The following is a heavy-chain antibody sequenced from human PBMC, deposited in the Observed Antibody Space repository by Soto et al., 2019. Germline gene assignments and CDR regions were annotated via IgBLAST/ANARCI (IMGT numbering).Heavy chain of an antibody. Sequence: GGSLRLSCAASGFTFSSYAMSWVRQAPGKGLEWVSAISGSGGSTYYADSVKGRFTISRDNSKNTLYLQMNSLRAEDTAVYYCANPWVWFGELSINDAFDIWGQGTMVTVSS. CDR2: ISGSGGST. V-gene: IGHV3-23*01. CDR1: GFTFSSYA. D-gene: IGHD3-10*01. CDR3: ANPWVWFGELSINDAFDI. J-gene: IGHJ3*02.